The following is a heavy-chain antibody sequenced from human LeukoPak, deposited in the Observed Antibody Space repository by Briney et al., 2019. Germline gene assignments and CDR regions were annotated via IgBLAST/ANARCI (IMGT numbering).Heavy chain of an antibody. CDR1: GYSISSGYY. J-gene: IGHJ5*02. V-gene: IGHV4-38-2*02. Sequence: PSETLSLTCTVSGYSISSGYYWGWIRQPPGQGLEWIGNIYPSGTTYYNPSLKTRVTISVDTSKNQFSLKLSSVTAADTAVYFCARAYSSSWYFNWFDPWGQGTLVTVSS. CDR3: ARAYSSSWYFNWFDP. D-gene: IGHD6-13*01. CDR2: IYPSGTT.